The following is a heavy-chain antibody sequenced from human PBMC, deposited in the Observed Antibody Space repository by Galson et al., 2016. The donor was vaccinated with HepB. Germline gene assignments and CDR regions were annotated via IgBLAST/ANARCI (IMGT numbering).Heavy chain of an antibody. Sequence: LRLSCAASGFTFSTYGMHWVRQAPGKGLEWTAPISYDGDNKNYADSVKGRFTISRDNSNNTLYLQMNRLRIEDTAVYYCAKGDRTPRTSIYGGAFDYWGQGSLVTVSS. D-gene: IGHD4-23*01. J-gene: IGHJ4*02. CDR2: ISYDGDNK. CDR1: GFTFSTYG. V-gene: IGHV3-30*18. CDR3: AKGDRTPRTSIYGGAFDY.